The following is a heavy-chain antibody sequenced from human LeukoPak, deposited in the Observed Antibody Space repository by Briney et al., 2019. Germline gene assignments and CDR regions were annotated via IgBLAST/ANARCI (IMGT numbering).Heavy chain of an antibody. CDR3: ARHVGYYYNYMDV. J-gene: IGHJ6*03. CDR1: GGSISSNSYY. V-gene: IGHV4-39*01. Sequence: PSETLSLTCTVSGGSISSNSYYWGWIRQPPGKGLEWIGTIYYSGSTYYNPSLKSRVSISVDTSKSQFSLKLSSVTAADTAVYYCARHVGYYYNYMDVWGKGTTVTVSS. D-gene: IGHD3-3*01. CDR2: IYYSGST.